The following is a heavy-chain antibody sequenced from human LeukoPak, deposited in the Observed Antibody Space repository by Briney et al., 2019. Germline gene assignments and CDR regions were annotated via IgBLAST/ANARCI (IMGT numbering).Heavy chain of an antibody. D-gene: IGHD6-13*01. V-gene: IGHV5-51*01. CDR1: GYSFTSYW. J-gene: IGHJ6*03. CDR3: ARASSSWQTYYYYYMDV. Sequence: GESLKISCKGSGYSFTSYWIGWVRQMPGKGLEWMGIIYPGDSDTRYSPSFQGQVTISADKSISTAYLQWSSPKASDTAMYYCARASSSWQTYYYYYMDVWGKGTTVTVSS. CDR2: IYPGDSDT.